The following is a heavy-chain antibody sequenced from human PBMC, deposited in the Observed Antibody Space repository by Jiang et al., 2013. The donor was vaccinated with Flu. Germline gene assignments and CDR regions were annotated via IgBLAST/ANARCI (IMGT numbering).Heavy chain of an antibody. CDR1: GFSLSTSGMR. V-gene: IGHV2-70*04. J-gene: IGHJ4*02. D-gene: IGHD5-18*01. CDR3: ARIGYSYAYYC. Sequence: SGFSLSTSGMRVSWIRQPPGKALEWLARIDWDDDKFYSTSLKTRLTISKDTSKNQVVLRMTNMDPVDTGTYYCARIGYSYAYYCWGQGTLVAVAS. CDR2: IDWDDDK.